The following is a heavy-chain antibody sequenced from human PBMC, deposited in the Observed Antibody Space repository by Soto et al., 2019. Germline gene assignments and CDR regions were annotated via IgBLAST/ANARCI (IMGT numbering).Heavy chain of an antibody. V-gene: IGHV1-69*06. Sequence: RASVKVSCKASGGTFSSYAISWVRQAPGQGLEWMGGIIPIFGTANYAQKFQGRVTITADKSTSTAYMELSSLRSEDTAVYYCARGGGSSGYGDYYYYYGMDVWGQGTTVTVSS. CDR1: GGTFSSYA. CDR3: ARGGGSSGYGDYYYYYGMDV. D-gene: IGHD3-22*01. J-gene: IGHJ6*02. CDR2: IIPIFGTA.